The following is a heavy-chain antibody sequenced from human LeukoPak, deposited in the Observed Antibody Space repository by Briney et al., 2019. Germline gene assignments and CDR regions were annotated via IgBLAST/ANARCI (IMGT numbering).Heavy chain of an antibody. Sequence: PGGSLRLSCAASGFTFSSYGMHWVRQAPGKGLEWVAVIWYDGSNKYYADSVKGRFTISRDNSKNTLYLQMNSLRAEDTAVYYGSRGDSSGYYGMDVWGQGTTVTVSS. CDR2: IWYDGSNK. J-gene: IGHJ6*02. V-gene: IGHV3-33*01. CDR3: SRGDSSGYYGMDV. D-gene: IGHD3-22*01. CDR1: GFTFSSYG.